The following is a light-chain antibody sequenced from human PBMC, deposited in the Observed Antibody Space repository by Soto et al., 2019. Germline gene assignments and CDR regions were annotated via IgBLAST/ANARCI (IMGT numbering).Light chain of an antibody. V-gene: IGLV2-14*01. CDR3: GSITRSSTSV. CDR1: SSDVGGFEY. CDR2: GVT. J-gene: IGLJ1*01. Sequence: QSVLGQPASVSGSPGQSITISCTGTSSDVGGFEYVSWYQHQPGKAPKLIICGVTKRPSRVSNRFSGSKSGNTASLTISEIQAEDEGDYYCGSITRSSTSVSGTGTKVTVL.